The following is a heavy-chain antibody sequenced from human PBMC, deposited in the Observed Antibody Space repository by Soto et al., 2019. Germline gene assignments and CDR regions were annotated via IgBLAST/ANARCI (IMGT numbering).Heavy chain of an antibody. D-gene: IGHD5-12*01. CDR2: IYYSGST. J-gene: IGHJ2*01. Sequence: PSETLSLTCTVSGGSISSGGYYWSWIRQHPGKGLEWIGYIYYSGSTYYNPSLKSRVTISVDTSKNQFSLKLSSVTAADTAVYYCARVPYPDIVATTAWYFDRWGRGTLVTVSS. CDR3: ARVPYPDIVATTAWYFDR. CDR1: GGSISSGGYY. V-gene: IGHV4-31*03.